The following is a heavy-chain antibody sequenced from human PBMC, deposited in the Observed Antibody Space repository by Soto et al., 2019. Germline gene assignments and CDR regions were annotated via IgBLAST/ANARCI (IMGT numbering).Heavy chain of an antibody. D-gene: IGHD5-12*01. J-gene: IGHJ3*02. Sequence: QVQLVESGGGVVQPGRSLRLSCAASGFTFSSYGMHWVRQAPGKGLEWVAVIWYDGSNKYYADSVKGRFTISRDNSKNALYLQMNSLRAEDTAVYYCARPSRDGYNSDAFDIWGQGTMVTVSS. V-gene: IGHV3-33*01. CDR1: GFTFSSYG. CDR3: ARPSRDGYNSDAFDI. CDR2: IWYDGSNK.